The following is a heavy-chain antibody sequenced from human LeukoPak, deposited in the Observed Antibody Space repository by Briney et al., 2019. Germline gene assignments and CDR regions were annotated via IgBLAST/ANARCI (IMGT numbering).Heavy chain of an antibody. D-gene: IGHD3-22*01. J-gene: IGHJ3*02. V-gene: IGHV3-43*02. CDR3: AKSSYESSGYYSIDAFDI. CDR1: GFTFDDYA. Sequence: GGSLRLSCAASGFTFDDYAMHWVRKAPGKGLEWVSLISGDGGSTYYADSVKGRFTISRDNSKNSLYLQMNSLRTEDTALYYCAKSSYESSGYYSIDAFDIWGQGTMVTVSS. CDR2: ISGDGGST.